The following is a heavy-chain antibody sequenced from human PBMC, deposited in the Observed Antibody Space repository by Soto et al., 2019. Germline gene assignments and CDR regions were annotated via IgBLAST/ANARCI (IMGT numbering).Heavy chain of an antibody. V-gene: IGHV4-34*01. Sequence: LSLTCAIYGGSFRSYYWSLIRHPPGKGLEWIGEIDHSGSTNYNPSLKSRVTISVDTSKNQFSLKLSSATAADTAVYYCARGPPREVVTASYFDYWGQGTLVTVSS. CDR1: GGSFRSYY. D-gene: IGHD2-21*02. J-gene: IGHJ4*02. CDR2: IDHSGST. CDR3: ARGPPREVVTASYFDY.